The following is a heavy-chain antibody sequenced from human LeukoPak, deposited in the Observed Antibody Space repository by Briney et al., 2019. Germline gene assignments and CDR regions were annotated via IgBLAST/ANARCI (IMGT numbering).Heavy chain of an antibody. J-gene: IGHJ4*02. D-gene: IGHD2-21*01. V-gene: IGHV3-30*02. CDR3: GKHDCASDY. CDR2: TRSDGTDK. CDR1: GFIFSSYG. Sequence: PGGSLRLSCVASGFIFSSYGMHWVRQAPGKGLEWVAFTRSDGTDKYYTDSVKGRFTISRDNSKNTLYLQMNSLRSEDTAVYYCGKHDCASDYWGQGTLVTVSS.